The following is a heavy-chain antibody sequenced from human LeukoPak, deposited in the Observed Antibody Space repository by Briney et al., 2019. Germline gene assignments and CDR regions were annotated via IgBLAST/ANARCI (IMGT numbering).Heavy chain of an antibody. Sequence: LSLTCAAYGGSFSGHYWNWIRQAPGKGLEWVSYISSRSSYTNYGDSVKGRFTISRDNAKNSLYLQMNSLRAEDTAVYYCARDVGSSGYQDYWGQGTLVTVSS. CDR3: ARDVGSSGYQDY. CDR2: ISSRSSYT. D-gene: IGHD3-22*01. CDR1: GGSFSGHY. J-gene: IGHJ4*02. V-gene: IGHV3-11*06.